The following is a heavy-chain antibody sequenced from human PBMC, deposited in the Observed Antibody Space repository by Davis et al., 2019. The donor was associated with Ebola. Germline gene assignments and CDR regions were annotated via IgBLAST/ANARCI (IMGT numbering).Heavy chain of an antibody. J-gene: IGHJ4*02. CDR2: IYYSGST. V-gene: IGHV4-59*01. CDR1: GGPISSYY. Sequence: PSETLSLPCTAPGGPISSYYWSWIRQPPGKGLEWIGYIYYSGSTNYNPSLKSRVTISVDTSKNQFSLKLSSVTAADTAVYYCARDNPAMGVDYWGQGTLVTVSS. D-gene: IGHD5-18*01. CDR3: ARDNPAMGVDY.